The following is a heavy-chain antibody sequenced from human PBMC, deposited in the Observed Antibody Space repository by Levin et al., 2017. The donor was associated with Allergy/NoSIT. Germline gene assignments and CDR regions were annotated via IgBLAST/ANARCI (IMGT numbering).Heavy chain of an antibody. Sequence: GESLKISCSASGFTFSSDYFNWVRPAPGKGLEWVSSISRRGSPISSADSVPGRFTLARDNAKNSLYLQMTSLRAEDPAVYYCARQLGNFWSGYNYFDSGGQGTLVTVSS. CDR2: ISRRGSPI. D-gene: IGHD3-3*01. CDR1: GFTFSSDY. J-gene: IGHJ4*02. CDR3: ARQLGNFWSGYNYFDS. V-gene: IGHV3-48*03.